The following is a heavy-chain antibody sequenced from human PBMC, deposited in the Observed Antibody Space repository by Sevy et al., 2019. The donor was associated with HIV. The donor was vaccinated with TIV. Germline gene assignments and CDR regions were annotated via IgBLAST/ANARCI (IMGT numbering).Heavy chain of an antibody. J-gene: IGHJ6*02. D-gene: IGHD1-7*01. V-gene: IGHV4-59*01. Sequence: SETLSLTCTVSGDSISGYYWSWIRQPPGMGLEWIGYIYYSRSTTYNTSLKSRVTISKDTSKNQFCLKLSAVTAADTAGYYCARGDRELFYGMDVWGQWTTVTVSS. CDR3: ARGDRELFYGMDV. CDR1: GDSISGYY. CDR2: IYYSRST.